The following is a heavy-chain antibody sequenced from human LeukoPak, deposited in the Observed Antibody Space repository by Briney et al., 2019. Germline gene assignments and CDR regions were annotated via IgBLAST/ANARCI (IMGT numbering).Heavy chain of an antibody. CDR2: IWYDGSNK. J-gene: IGHJ4*02. D-gene: IGHD2-2*01. CDR1: GFTFSSYG. V-gene: IGHV3-33*06. CDR3: AKNRHSDIVVVPAASSYMDV. Sequence: PGRSLRLSCAASGFTFSSYGMHWVRQAPGKGLEWVAVIWYDGSNKYYADSVKGRFTISRDNSKNTLYLQMNSLRAEDTAVYYCAKNRHSDIVVVPAASSYMDVWGQGTLVTVSS.